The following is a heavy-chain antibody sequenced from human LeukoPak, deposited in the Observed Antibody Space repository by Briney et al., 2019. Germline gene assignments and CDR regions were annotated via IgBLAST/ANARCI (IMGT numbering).Heavy chain of an antibody. Sequence: SETLSLTCTVSGGSISSYYWSWIRQPPGKGLEWVGYIYYSGSTNYNPSLKSRVTISVDTSKNQFSLKLSSVTAAETAVYYCAREGRYRYGYNEYHSYMDIWGKGTTVTVSS. D-gene: IGHD5-24*01. V-gene: IGHV4-59*01. J-gene: IGHJ6*03. CDR2: IYYSGST. CDR1: GGSISSYY. CDR3: AREGRYRYGYNEYHSYMDI.